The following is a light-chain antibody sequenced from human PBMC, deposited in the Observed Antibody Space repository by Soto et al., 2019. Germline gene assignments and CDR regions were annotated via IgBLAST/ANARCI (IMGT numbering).Light chain of an antibody. CDR2: DAS. Sequence: DIQLTQSPSFLSASVGDRVTITCRASQDISSSLAWYQQKPGKAPKLLIYDASTLQTGVPSRFRGSGSGTEFTLTISSLQPEDFATYSFQQLASYPIGTFGRGTKVDIK. CDR3: QQLASYPIGT. CDR1: QDISSS. J-gene: IGKJ4*01. V-gene: IGKV1-9*01.